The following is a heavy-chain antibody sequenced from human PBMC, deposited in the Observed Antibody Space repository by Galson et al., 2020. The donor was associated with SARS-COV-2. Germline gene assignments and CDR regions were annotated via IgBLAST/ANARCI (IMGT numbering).Heavy chain of an antibody. CDR3: VRQSGSFDY. CDR2: ISSTSSYI. CDR1: GFTFSNYN. V-gene: IGHV3-21*01. J-gene: IGHJ4*02. D-gene: IGHD5-12*01. Sequence: TGGSLRLSCAASGFTFSNYNINWVRQAPGKGLEWVSSISSTSSYIYYADSVKGRFTISRDNAKNSLYLQMNSLRAEDTAVYYCVRQSGSFDYWGQGTLVTVSS.